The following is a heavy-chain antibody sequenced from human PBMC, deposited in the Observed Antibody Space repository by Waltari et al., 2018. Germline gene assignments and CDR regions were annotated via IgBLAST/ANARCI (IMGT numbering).Heavy chain of an antibody. J-gene: IGHJ6*02. V-gene: IGHV4-38-2*02. Sequence: QVQLQESGPGLVKPSETLSLTCAVSGYSISSGYYWGWIRQPPGKGLEWIGSIYQSGSTYYNPSLNSRVTISVATSKNQFSLKLSSVTAADTAVYYCARDRDYYGMDVWGQGTTVTVSS. CDR2: IYQSGST. CDR1: GYSISSGYY. CDR3: ARDRDYYGMDV.